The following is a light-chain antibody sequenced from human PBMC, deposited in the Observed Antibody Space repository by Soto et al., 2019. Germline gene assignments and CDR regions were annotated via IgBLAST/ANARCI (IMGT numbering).Light chain of an antibody. CDR2: DVS. V-gene: IGLV2-14*01. CDR3: SSYTSSSTYV. CDR1: SSDVGAYNY. J-gene: IGLJ1*01. Sequence: TEPRAVTECRSRSLPNHCKGTSSDVGAYNYVSWYQQHPGKAPKLLIYDVSNRPSGVSDRFSGSKSGNTASLTISGLQAEDEADYYCSSYTSSSTYVFGTGTKVTVL.